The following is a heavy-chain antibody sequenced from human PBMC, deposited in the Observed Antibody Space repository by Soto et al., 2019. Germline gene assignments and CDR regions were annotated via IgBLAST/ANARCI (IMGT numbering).Heavy chain of an antibody. D-gene: IGHD1-1*01. Sequence: PSETLSLTCTVSGGSISSYYWSWIRQPAGRGLEWIGRIYTSGSTNYNPSLKSRVTMSVDTPKNQFSLKLSSVPAADTAVYYCARDWKTIPGSMDVWGPGTTVTVSS. CDR2: IYTSGST. CDR1: GGSISSYY. CDR3: ARDWKTIPGSMDV. J-gene: IGHJ6*02. V-gene: IGHV4-4*07.